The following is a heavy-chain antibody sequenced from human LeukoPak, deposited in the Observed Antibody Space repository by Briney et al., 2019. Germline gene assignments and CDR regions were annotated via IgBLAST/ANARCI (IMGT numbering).Heavy chain of an antibody. J-gene: IGHJ4*02. V-gene: IGHV4-31*03. D-gene: IGHD1-1*01. Sequence: PSETLSLTCTVSGGSISSGGYYWSWIRQHPGKGLEWIGYIYYSGSTYYNPSLKSRVTISVDTSKNQFSLKLSSVTAADTAVYYCARSTTTIRSFDYWGQGTLVTVSS. CDR2: IYYSGST. CDR1: GGSISSGGYY. CDR3: ARSTTTIRSFDY.